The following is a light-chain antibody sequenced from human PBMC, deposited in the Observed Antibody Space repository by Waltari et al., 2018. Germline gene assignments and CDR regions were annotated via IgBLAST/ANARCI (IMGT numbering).Light chain of an antibody. J-gene: IGKJ3*01. CDR2: AAS. Sequence: DIQMTQSPSSVSASVGDRVTITCRASQDISSWLACYQQKPGKAPKLLIYAASSLQSGVPSRFRGSGSGTDFTLTISSLQPEDFATYYCQQANTFPFTFGPGTKVDIK. V-gene: IGKV1D-12*01. CDR1: QDISSW. CDR3: QQANTFPFT.